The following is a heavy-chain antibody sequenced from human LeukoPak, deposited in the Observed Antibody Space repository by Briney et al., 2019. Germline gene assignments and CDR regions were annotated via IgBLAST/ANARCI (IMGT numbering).Heavy chain of an antibody. CDR3: ARYKRTAMAGLDP. Sequence: PSETLSLTCTVSGGSISSSTYYWGWIRQPPGKGLEWIGSTYYSWTTYYNPSLKSRVTISVDTSKNQFSLRLTSVTAADTAVYYCARYKRTAMAGLDPWGQGTLVTVSS. J-gene: IGHJ5*02. CDR2: TYYSWTT. V-gene: IGHV4-39*01. CDR1: GGSISSSTYY. D-gene: IGHD6-19*01.